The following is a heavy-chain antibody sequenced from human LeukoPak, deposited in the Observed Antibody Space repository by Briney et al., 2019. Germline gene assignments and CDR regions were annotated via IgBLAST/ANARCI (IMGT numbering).Heavy chain of an antibody. D-gene: IGHD2-21*01. Sequence: GGSLRLSCEASGSTFRSYGMHWVRQVPGKGLEWVAFIRYDGSNQNYEDSVKGRFTISRDNSKNTLYLQMNSLRAGDTAVYYCAKRRGEDYFDSWGQGTLVTVSS. CDR2: IRYDGSNQ. CDR1: GSTFRSYG. J-gene: IGHJ4*02. CDR3: AKRRGEDYFDS. V-gene: IGHV3-30*02.